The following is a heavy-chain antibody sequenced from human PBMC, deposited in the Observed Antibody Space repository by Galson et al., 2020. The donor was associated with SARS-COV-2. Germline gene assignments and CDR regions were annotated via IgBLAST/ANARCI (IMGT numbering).Heavy chain of an antibody. D-gene: IGHD3-10*01. CDR3: AKVGFGESYFDY. CDR2: IRYSGSNI. Sequence: GGSLRLSCAASGFTFSHFGMHWVRQAPGKGLEWVAFIRYSGSNIYYADSVKGRFTISRDNSRNTLYLQMNSLRPEDMAVYYCAKVGFGESYFDYWGQGTLVTVSS. V-gene: IGHV3-30*02. CDR1: GFTFSHFG. J-gene: IGHJ4*02.